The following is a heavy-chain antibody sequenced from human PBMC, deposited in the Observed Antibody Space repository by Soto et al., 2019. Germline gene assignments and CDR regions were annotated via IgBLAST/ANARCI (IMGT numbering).Heavy chain of an antibody. D-gene: IGHD1-7*01. CDR3: ATGRTPERLELHPPSYYYGMDV. CDR2: FDPEDGET. J-gene: IGHJ6*02. Sequence: ASVKVSCKVSGYTLTELSMHWVRQAPGKGLEWMGGFDPEDGETIYAQKFQGRVTMTEDTSTDTAYMELSSLRSEDTAVYYCATGRTPERLELHPPSYYYGMDVWGQGTTVTVSS. CDR1: GYTLTELS. V-gene: IGHV1-24*01.